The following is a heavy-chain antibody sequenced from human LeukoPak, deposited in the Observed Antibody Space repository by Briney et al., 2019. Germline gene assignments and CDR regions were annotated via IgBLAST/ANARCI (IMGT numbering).Heavy chain of an antibody. CDR3: ARATSRNYYGSGSYIDY. CDR1: GGSISSSNW. CDR2: IYHSGST. Sequence: SETLSLTCAVSGGSISSSNWWSWVRQPPGKGLEWIGEIYHSGSTNYNPSLKSRVTISVDKSKNQFSLKLSSVTAADTAVYYCARATSRNYYGSGSYIDYWGQGTLVTVSS. J-gene: IGHJ4*02. D-gene: IGHD3-10*01. V-gene: IGHV4-4*02.